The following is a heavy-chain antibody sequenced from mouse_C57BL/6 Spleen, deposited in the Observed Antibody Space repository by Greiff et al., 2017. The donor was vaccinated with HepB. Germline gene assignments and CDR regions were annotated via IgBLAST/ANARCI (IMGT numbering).Heavy chain of an antibody. CDR2: IDPSDSET. D-gene: IGHD1-1*01. CDR1: GYTFTSYW. Sequence: VKLQQPGAELVRPGSSVKLSCKASGYTFTSYWMHWVKQRPIQGLEWIGNIDPSDSETHYNQKFKDKATLTVDKSSSTAYMQLSSLTSEDSAVYYCARSPPTVVADYWGQGTTLTVSS. V-gene: IGHV1-52*01. J-gene: IGHJ2*01. CDR3: ARSPPTVVADY.